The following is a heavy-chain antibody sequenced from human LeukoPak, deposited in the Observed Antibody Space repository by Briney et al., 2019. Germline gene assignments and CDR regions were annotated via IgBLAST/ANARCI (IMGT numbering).Heavy chain of an antibody. J-gene: IGHJ4*02. V-gene: IGHV3-23*01. D-gene: IGHD1-14*01. Sequence: GGSLRLSCAASGFTFSSYSMSWVRQAPGKGLEWVSAISCSGGSTYYADSVKGRFTISRDNSKNTLYLQMNSLRVEDTAVYYCANALAESSFDYWGQGTLVTVSS. CDR3: ANALAESSFDY. CDR1: GFTFSSYS. CDR2: ISCSGGST.